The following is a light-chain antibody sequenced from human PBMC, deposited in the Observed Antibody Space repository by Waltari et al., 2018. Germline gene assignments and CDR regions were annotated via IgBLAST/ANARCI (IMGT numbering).Light chain of an antibody. V-gene: IGKV1-39*01. CDR1: QSISTN. CDR3: QQSYSIPIT. J-gene: IGKJ5*01. CDR2: VAS. Sequence: IQMTQSPSSLSASVGDRVTITCRTSQSISTNLNWYQEKPGEAPRLLIYVASSLQSGVPSRFSGSGSGTDFTLTISSLQPEDFATYYCQQSYSIPITFGQGTRLEIK.